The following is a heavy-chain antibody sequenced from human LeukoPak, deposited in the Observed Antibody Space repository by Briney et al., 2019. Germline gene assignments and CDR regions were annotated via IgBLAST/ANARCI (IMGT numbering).Heavy chain of an antibody. CDR3: AILRTASSFDF. CDR1: GDSVSSKRAA. V-gene: IGHV6-1*01. CDR2: TYYRSKWYH. Sequence: SQTLSLTCAISGDSVSSKRAAWNWSRQSPSRGREWLGRTYYRSKWYHEYAVSVKSRITTNPDTSKNPFSLPLNSVTPEDTAIYYCAILRTASSFDFWGQGTLVTVSS. D-gene: IGHD1-1*01. J-gene: IGHJ4*02.